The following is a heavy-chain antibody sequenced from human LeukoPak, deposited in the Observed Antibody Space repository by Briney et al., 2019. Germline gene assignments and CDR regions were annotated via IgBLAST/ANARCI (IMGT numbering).Heavy chain of an antibody. CDR3: ARDRSGSYSDPYYYGMDV. CDR1: GGSISSYY. V-gene: IGHV4-4*07. CDR2: TYTSGST. Sequence: SETLSLTCTVSGGSISSYYWSWIRQPAGKGLEWIGRTYTSGSTNYNPSLKSRVTMSVDTSKNQFSLKLSSVTAADTAVYYCARDRSGSYSDPYYYGMDVWGQGTTVTVSS. J-gene: IGHJ6*02. D-gene: IGHD1-26*01.